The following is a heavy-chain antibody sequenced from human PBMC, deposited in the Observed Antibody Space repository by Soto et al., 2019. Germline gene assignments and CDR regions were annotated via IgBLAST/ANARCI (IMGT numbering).Heavy chain of an antibody. V-gene: IGHV4-34*01. CDR1: GGSFTDYY. J-gene: IGHJ6*02. Sequence: QVQLQQWGAGLLKPSETLSLTCAVQGGSFTDYYWSWVRQPPGQGLAWIGETDHSGSTIYNPSLKSRATISVDMSKRLFSLELPSVTAADTSVYYCARCLQRLLGGYKGPGYHVMDVWGQRTTVTV. CDR3: ARCLQRLLGGYKGPGYHVMDV. CDR2: TDHSGST. D-gene: IGHD5-12*01.